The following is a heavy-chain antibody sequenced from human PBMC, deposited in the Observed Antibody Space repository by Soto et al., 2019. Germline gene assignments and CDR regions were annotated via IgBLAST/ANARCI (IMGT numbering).Heavy chain of an antibody. J-gene: IGHJ3*02. CDR2: INHSGST. CDR1: GGSFSGYY. CDR3: AETSGNISGSYYREAFDI. V-gene: IGHV4-34*01. Sequence: SETLSLTCAVYGGSFSGYYWSWIRQPPGKGLEWIGEINHSGSTNYNPSLKSRVTISVDTSKNQFSLKLSSVTAADTAVYYCAETSGNISGSYYREAFDIWGQGTMVTVSS. D-gene: IGHD1-26*01.